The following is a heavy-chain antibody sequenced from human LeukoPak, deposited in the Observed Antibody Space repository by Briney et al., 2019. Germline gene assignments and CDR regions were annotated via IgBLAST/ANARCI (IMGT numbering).Heavy chain of an antibody. CDR2: INPNSGGT. J-gene: IGHJ6*03. V-gene: IGHV1-2*02. D-gene: IGHD1-26*01. Sequence: ASVKVSCKASGYTFTDYYMHWVRQAPGQGLEWMGWINPNSGGTNYAQKFQGRVTMTRDTSISTAYMELSWLRSDDTAVYYCARGHGSYYYYMDVWGKGTTVTVSS. CDR1: GYTFTDYY. CDR3: ARGHGSYYYYMDV.